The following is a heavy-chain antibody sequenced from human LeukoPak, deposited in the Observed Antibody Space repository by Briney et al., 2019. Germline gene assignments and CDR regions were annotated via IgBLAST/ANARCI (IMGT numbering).Heavy chain of an antibody. Sequence: PGGSLRLSCAASGFTFSSYGMHWVRQAPGKGLEWVAVIWYDGSNKYYADPVKGRFTISRDNSKNTLYLQMNSLRAEDTAVYYCARDRAIGSDYYYGMDVWGQGTTVTVSS. J-gene: IGHJ6*02. D-gene: IGHD3-10*01. CDR3: ARDRAIGSDYYYGMDV. V-gene: IGHV3-33*01. CDR2: IWYDGSNK. CDR1: GFTFSSYG.